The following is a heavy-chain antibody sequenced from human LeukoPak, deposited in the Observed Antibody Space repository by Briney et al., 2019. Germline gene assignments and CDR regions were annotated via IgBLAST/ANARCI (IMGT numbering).Heavy chain of an antibody. V-gene: IGHV1-18*01. J-gene: IGHJ4*02. CDR3: ARGHGYGDYGDY. Sequence: ASVKVSCKVSGYTLTELSMHWVRQAPGQGLEWMGWISAYNGNTNYAQKLQGRVTMTTDTSTSTAYMELRSLRSDDTAVYYCARGHGYGDYGDYWGQGTLVTVSS. CDR2: ISAYNGNT. CDR1: GYTLTELS. D-gene: IGHD4-17*01.